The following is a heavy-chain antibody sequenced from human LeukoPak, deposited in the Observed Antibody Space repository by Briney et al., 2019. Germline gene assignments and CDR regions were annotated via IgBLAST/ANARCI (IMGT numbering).Heavy chain of an antibody. D-gene: IGHD2-15*01. V-gene: IGHV3-21*01. CDR1: GFTLSSYS. CDR2: IISSSSYI. Sequence: GGSLRPSCAASGFTLSSYSRNWVGQPPGKGLEWVSSIISSSSYIYYADSVKGRFTISRDNAKNSLYLQMNSLRAEDTAVYYCARDLKYCSGGSCYFDYWGQGTLVTVSS. J-gene: IGHJ4*02. CDR3: ARDLKYCSGGSCYFDY.